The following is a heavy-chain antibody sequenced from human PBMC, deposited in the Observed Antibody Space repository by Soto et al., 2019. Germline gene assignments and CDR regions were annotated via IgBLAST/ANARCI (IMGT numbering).Heavy chain of an antibody. CDR3: ARDLSVGSPLRYSGYDRAFDY. Sequence: ASVKVSCKASGYIFTNYYIHWVRQAPGQGLEWMAIINPLPTSGSTNYAQKFQGRVTVTRDTSTSTVYLELRSLRSDDTAVYYCARDLSVGSPLRYSGYDRAFDYWGQGTLVTVSS. CDR1: GYIFTNYY. CDR2: INPLPTSGST. J-gene: IGHJ4*02. D-gene: IGHD5-12*01. V-gene: IGHV1-46*01.